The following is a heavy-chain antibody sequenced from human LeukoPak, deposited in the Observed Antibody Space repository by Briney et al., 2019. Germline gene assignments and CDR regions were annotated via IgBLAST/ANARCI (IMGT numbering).Heavy chain of an antibody. CDR1: GGSISSGGYS. CDR3: ARSRSGSYFDY. CDR2: IYHSGST. D-gene: IGHD1-26*01. V-gene: IGHV4-30-2*01. J-gene: IGHJ4*02. Sequence: SETLSLTCAVSGGSISSGGYSWSWIRQPPGKGLEWIGYIYHSGSTYYNPSLKSRVTISVDRSRNQFSLKLSSETAADTAVYYCARSRSGSYFDYWGQGTLVTVSS.